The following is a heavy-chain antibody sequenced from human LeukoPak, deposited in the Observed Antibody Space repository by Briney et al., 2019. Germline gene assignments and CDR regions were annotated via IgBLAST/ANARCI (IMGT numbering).Heavy chain of an antibody. CDR2: IHSDGINT. J-gene: IGHJ4*02. V-gene: IGHV3-74*01. D-gene: IGHD6-13*01. Sequence: GGSLRLSCEASGFTFSSFSMHWVRQAPGKGLVWVSRIHSDGINTNYADFVKGRFTISRDNAKNTLYLQMNSLRAEDTAVYYWARVAYISIWYVDYWGQGTLVNVAS. CDR1: GFTFSSFS. CDR3: ARVAYISIWYVDY.